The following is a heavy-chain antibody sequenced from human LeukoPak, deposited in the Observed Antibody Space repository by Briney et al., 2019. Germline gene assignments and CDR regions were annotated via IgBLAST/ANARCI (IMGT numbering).Heavy chain of an antibody. Sequence: PGGSLRLSCTASGFSFSSYTMHWVRQGPGKGLEYVSAISTNGRNTYYANSVKARFSISRDNSKNMLYLQVGSLRVEDMAVYYCARDLCEGSGSYCLDLWGQGTLVTVSP. J-gene: IGHJ4*02. D-gene: IGHD3-10*01. V-gene: IGHV3-64*01. CDR3: ARDLCEGSGSYCLDL. CDR1: GFSFSSYT. CDR2: ISTNGRNT.